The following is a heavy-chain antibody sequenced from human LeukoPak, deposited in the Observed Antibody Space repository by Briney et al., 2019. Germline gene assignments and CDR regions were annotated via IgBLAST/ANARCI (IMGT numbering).Heavy chain of an antibody. CDR1: GGSFSGYY. CDR2: INHGGST. V-gene: IGHV4-34*01. D-gene: IGHD6-19*01. J-gene: IGHJ4*02. Sequence: SETLSLTCAVYGGSFSGYYWSWIRQPPGKGLEWIGEINHGGSTNYNPSLKSRVTISVDTSKNQFSLELSSVTAADTAVYYCARYRSGWPNYFDYWGQGTLVTVSS. CDR3: ARYRSGWPNYFDY.